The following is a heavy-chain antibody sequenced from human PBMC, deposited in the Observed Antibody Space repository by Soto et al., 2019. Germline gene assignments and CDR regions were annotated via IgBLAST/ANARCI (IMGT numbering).Heavy chain of an antibody. J-gene: IGHJ5*02. CDR1: GFTFSSYE. Sequence: LRLSCAVSGFTFSSYEMNWVRQAPGKGLEWVSYISISGSTIYYADSVKGRSTISRDNAKNSLYLQMNSLRAEDTAVYYCARGCSRTSCYLGNWFDPWGQGTLVTVSS. CDR2: ISISGSTI. V-gene: IGHV3-48*03. CDR3: ARGCSRTSCYLGNWFDP. D-gene: IGHD2-2*01.